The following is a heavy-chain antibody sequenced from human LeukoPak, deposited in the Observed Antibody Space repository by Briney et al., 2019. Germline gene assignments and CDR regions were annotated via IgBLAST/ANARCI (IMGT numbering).Heavy chain of an antibody. D-gene: IGHD3-22*01. V-gene: IGHV4-59*01. CDR3: ARGNWANYYDSSGPPDY. J-gene: IGHJ4*02. Sequence: SETLSLTCTVSGGSISSYYWSWIRQPPGKGLEWIGYIYYSGSTNYNPSLKSRVTISVDTSKNQFSLKLSSVTAADTAVYYCARGNWANYYDSSGPPDYWGQGTLVTVSS. CDR1: GGSISSYY. CDR2: IYYSGST.